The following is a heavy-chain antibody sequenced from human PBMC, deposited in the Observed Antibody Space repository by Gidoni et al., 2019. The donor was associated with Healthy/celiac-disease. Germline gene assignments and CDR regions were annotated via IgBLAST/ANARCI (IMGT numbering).Heavy chain of an antibody. V-gene: IGHV4-30-2*01. D-gene: IGHD6-19*01. CDR3: ARGEWLVRGNSLDY. CDR1: GGSVSSGGYS. J-gene: IGHJ4*02. CDR2: IYQSGTT. Sequence: QVQLQESGLGLVKPSQTLSLTCGVSGGSVSSGGYSWPWIRQPPGKGLEWIGYIYQSGTTHYNPSLKSRVTISIDRSKNRFSLKLTSVTAADTAVYYCARGEWLVRGNSLDYWGQGTLVTVSS.